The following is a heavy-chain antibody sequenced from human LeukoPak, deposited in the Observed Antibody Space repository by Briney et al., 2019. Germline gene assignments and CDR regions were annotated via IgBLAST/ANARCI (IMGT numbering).Heavy chain of an antibody. CDR3: ARGRGISRPYYFDS. D-gene: IGHD6-6*01. CDR2: IDSSSTYT. V-gene: IGHV3-11*06. CDR1: RFIFSDYY. Sequence: GGSLRLSCVASRFIFSDYYMSWIRQAPGKGLEWVSHIDSSSTYTNYADSVKGRFTISRDNAKKSLYLQMNSLRADDTAVYYCARGRGISRPYYFDSWGQGTLVTVSS. J-gene: IGHJ4*02.